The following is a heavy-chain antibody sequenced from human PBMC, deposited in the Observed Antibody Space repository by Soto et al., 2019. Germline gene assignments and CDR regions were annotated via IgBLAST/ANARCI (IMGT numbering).Heavy chain of an antibody. CDR2: IYYSGST. D-gene: IGHD2-2*01. CDR3: ARVRGVQAVYGMDV. Sequence: ASETLSLTCTVSGGSISSYYWSWIRQPPGKGLEWIGYIYYSGSTNYNPSLKSRVTISVDTSKNQFSLKLSSVTAADTAVYYCARVRGVQAVYGMDVWGQGTTVTVSS. CDR1: GGSISSYY. J-gene: IGHJ6*02. V-gene: IGHV4-59*01.